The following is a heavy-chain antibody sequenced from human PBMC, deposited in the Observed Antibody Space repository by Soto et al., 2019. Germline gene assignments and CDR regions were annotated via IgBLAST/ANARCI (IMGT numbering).Heavy chain of an antibody. CDR3: ARERSIAARYGMDV. J-gene: IGHJ6*02. CDR1: GYTFTGYY. D-gene: IGHD6-6*01. CDR2: INPNSGGT. V-gene: IGHV1-2*04. Sequence: GASVKVSCKASGYTFTGYYMHWVRQAPGQGLEWMGWINPNSGGTNYAQKFQGWVTMTRDTSTSTAYMELSSLRSEDTAVYYCARERSIAARYGMDVWGQGTTVTVSS.